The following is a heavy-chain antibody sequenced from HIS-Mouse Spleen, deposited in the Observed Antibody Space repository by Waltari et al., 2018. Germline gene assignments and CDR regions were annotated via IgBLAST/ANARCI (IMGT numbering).Heavy chain of an antibody. D-gene: IGHD6-13*01. V-gene: IGHV4-39*07. CDR1: GGSISSSSYY. J-gene: IGHJ2*01. CDR2: IYYSGST. Sequence: QLQLQESGPGLVKPSETLSLTCTVSGGSISSSSYYWGWLRQPPGKGLEWIGSIYYSGSTDYNPSLKSRVTISVDTSKNQFSLQLSSVTAADTAVYYCAREIPYSSSWYDWYFDLWGRGTLVTVSS. CDR3: AREIPYSSSWYDWYFDL.